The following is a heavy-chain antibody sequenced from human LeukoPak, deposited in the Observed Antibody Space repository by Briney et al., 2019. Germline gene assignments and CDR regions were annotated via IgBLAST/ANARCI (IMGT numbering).Heavy chain of an antibody. V-gene: IGHV3-74*01. CDR2: INHDGSST. CDR3: ARIGAGSSRDY. J-gene: IGHJ4*02. Sequence: PGGSLRLSCAASGFTFNYYWMHWVRQAPGKGLVWVSHINHDGSSTSYADSVKGRFTISRDNAKNSLYLQMNSLRAEDTAVYYCARIGAGSSRDYWGQGTLVTVSS. CDR1: GFTFNYYW. D-gene: IGHD6-13*01.